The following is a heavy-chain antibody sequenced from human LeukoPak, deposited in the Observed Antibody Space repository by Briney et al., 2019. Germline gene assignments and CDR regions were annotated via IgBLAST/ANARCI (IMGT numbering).Heavy chain of an antibody. V-gene: IGHV1-18*01. D-gene: IGHD3-22*01. J-gene: IGHJ3*02. CDR3: ARHFADDYYDSSATSDAFDI. CDR1: GYTFTSYG. CDR2: ISAYNGNT. Sequence: ASVKVSCKASGYTFTSYGISWVRQAPGQGLEWMGWISAYNGNTNYAQKLQGSVTMTTDTSTSTAYMELRSLRSDDTAVYYCARHFADDYYDSSATSDAFDIWGQGTMVTVSS.